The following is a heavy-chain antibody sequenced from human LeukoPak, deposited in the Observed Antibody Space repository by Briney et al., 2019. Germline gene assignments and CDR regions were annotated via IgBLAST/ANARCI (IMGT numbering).Heavy chain of an antibody. CDR3: ARDRGGDLVSGVDY. J-gene: IGHJ4*02. CDR1: GYTFTGYY. Sequence: ASVKVSCKASGYTFTGYYMHWVRPAPRQGVEWMGWIKPNSGGTNYAQKFQGRVTMTRDTSISTAYMELSRLRSDDRAVYYCARDRGGDLVSGVDYWGQGTLVTVSS. CDR2: IKPNSGGT. V-gene: IGHV1-2*02. D-gene: IGHD2-21*01.